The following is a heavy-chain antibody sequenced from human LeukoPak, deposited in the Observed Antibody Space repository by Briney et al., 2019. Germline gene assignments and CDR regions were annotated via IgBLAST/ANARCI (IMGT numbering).Heavy chain of an antibody. CDR1: GFTFSSYS. D-gene: IGHD6-19*01. Sequence: PGGSLRLSCEASGFTFSSYSMNWVRQAPGKGLEWISYISTSTTTIYYANSVKGRFTISRDNAKKSLYLQMNSLRAEDTAVYYCARGTYSSGWYDQNFDYWGQGTLVTVSS. CDR2: ISTSTTTI. V-gene: IGHV3-48*01. J-gene: IGHJ4*02. CDR3: ARGTYSSGWYDQNFDY.